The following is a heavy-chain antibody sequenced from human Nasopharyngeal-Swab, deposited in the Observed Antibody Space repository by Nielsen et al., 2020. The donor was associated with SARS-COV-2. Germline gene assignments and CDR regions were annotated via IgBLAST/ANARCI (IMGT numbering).Heavy chain of an antibody. D-gene: IGHD6-19*01. Sequence: RQAPGKGLEWIGSIYYGGSTYYNPSLKSRVTISVDTSKNQFSLKLSSVTAADTAVYYCANTQWLGRDYFDYWGQGTLVTVSS. J-gene: IGHJ4*02. CDR2: IYYGGST. V-gene: IGHV4-39*01. CDR3: ANTQWLGRDYFDY.